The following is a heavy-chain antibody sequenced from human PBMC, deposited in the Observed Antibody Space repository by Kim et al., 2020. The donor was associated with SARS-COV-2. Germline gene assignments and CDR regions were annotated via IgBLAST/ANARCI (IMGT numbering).Heavy chain of an antibody. CDR2: IIPIFGTA. CDR3: ARKGRHRDWYNWNPGWFDP. D-gene: IGHD1-20*01. Sequence: SVKVSCKASGGTFSSYAISWVRQAPGQGLEWMGGIIPIFGTANYAQKFQGRVTITADESTSTAYMELSSLRSEDTAVYYCARKGRHRDWYNWNPGWFDPWGQGTLVTVSS. V-gene: IGHV1-69*13. J-gene: IGHJ5*02. CDR1: GGTFSSYA.